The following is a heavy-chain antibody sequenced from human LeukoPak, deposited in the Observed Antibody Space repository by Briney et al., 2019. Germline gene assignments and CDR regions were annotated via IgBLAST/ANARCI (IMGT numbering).Heavy chain of an antibody. CDR3: ARERYSGIQGDAFDI. CDR2: ISSNGGST. D-gene: IGHD1-26*01. CDR1: GFTFSSYA. J-gene: IGHJ3*02. V-gene: IGHV3-64*01. Sequence: QAGGSLRLSCAASGFTFSSYAMHWVRQAPGKGLEYVSAISSNGGSTYYANSVKGRFTISRDNSKNALYLQMGSLRAEDMAVYYCARERYSGIQGDAFDIWGQGTMVTVSS.